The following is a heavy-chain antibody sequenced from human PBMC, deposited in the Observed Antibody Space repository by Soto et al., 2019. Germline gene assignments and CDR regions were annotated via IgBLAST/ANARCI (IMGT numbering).Heavy chain of an antibody. D-gene: IGHD6-6*01. V-gene: IGHV3-30*04. Sequence: GESLKISCAASGFTFSSYAMHWVRQAPGKGLEWVAVISYDGSNKYYADSVKGRFTISRDNSKNTLYLQMNSLRAEDTAVYYCARRNKISLSSSSGGTDYWGQGTLVTVSS. J-gene: IGHJ4*02. CDR3: ARRNKISLSSSSGGTDY. CDR1: GFTFSSYA. CDR2: ISYDGSNK.